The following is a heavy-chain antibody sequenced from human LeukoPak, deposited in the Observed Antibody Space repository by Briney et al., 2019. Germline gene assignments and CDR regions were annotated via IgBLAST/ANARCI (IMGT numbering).Heavy chain of an antibody. CDR1: GYTLTELS. Sequence: ASVKVSCKVSGYTLTELSMHWVRQAPGKGLEWMGGFDPEDGETIYAQKFQGRVTVTEDTSTDTAYMELSSLRSEDTAVYYCATAGDYEGLFDYWGQGTLVTVSS. CDR3: ATAGDYEGLFDY. D-gene: IGHD4-17*01. V-gene: IGHV1-24*01. CDR2: FDPEDGET. J-gene: IGHJ4*02.